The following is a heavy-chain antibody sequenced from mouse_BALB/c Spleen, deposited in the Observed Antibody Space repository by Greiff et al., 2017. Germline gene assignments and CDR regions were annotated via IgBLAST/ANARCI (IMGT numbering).Heavy chain of an antibody. CDR1: GYSFTSYW. V-gene: IGHV1-5*01. CDR2: IYPGNSDT. J-gene: IGHJ4*01. CDR3: TRWGYYPTGAMDY. D-gene: IGHD3-1*01. Sequence: VQLQQSGTVLARPGASVKMSCKASGYSFTSYWMHWVKQRPGQGLEWIGAIYPGNSDTSYNQKFKGKAKLTAVTSASTAYMELSSLTNEDSAVYYCTRWGYYPTGAMDYWGQGTSVTVSS.